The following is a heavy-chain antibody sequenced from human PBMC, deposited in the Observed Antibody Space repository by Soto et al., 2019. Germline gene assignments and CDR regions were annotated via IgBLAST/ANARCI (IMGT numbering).Heavy chain of an antibody. CDR3: ARTYGDDVFDY. Sequence: QVQLQESGPGLVKPSQTLSLTCTVSGGSISSYYCSWIRQPPGKGLEWIGSIYYSGSTNYSPSLKSRVTISVDTSKNQFSLKLSSVTAADTAVYYCARTYGDDVFDYGGQGTLVTVSS. J-gene: IGHJ4*02. CDR1: GGSISSYY. CDR2: IYYSGST. V-gene: IGHV4-59*01. D-gene: IGHD4-17*01.